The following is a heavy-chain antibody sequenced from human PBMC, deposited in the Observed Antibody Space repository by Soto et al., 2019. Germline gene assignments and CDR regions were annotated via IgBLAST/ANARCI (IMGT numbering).Heavy chain of an antibody. CDR2: INPGDSDT. J-gene: IGHJ6*02. D-gene: IGHD6-13*01. V-gene: IGHV5-51*01. CDR1: ESTFTNYW. Sequence: GESLKISCKGSESTFTNYWIGWARQMPGKGLEWMGIINPGDSDTRYSPSFQGQVTISADKSINTAYLQWSSLKASDTAMYYCARTSAAGKYYYGMDVWGQGTTVTVSS. CDR3: ARTSAAGKYYYGMDV.